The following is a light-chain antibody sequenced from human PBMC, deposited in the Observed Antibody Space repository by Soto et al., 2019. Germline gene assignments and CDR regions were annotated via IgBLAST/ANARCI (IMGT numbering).Light chain of an antibody. CDR3: QQFNNWPLT. V-gene: IGKV3-15*01. J-gene: IGKJ4*01. CDR1: QSVSNN. CDR2: AVS. Sequence: EIVMTQSPATLSVSPGERATLSCRASQSVSNNLAWYQQKPGQAPRLLIYAVSARATGIPARLSGSGSGTEFTLTISSLQSEDFAVYYCQQFNNWPLTFGGGTKVEIK.